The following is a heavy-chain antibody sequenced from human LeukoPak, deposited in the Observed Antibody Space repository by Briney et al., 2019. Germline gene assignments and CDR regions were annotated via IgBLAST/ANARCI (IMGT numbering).Heavy chain of an antibody. Sequence: GGSLRLSCAASGFTFSTYAVNWVRQAPGKGLEWVAVISYDGSNKYYADSVKGRFTISRDNSKNTLYLQMNSLRAEDTAVYYCAKAGDCSSTSCSYYFDYWGQGTLVTVSS. D-gene: IGHD2-2*01. CDR2: ISYDGSNK. CDR1: GFTFSTYA. CDR3: AKAGDCSSTSCSYYFDY. V-gene: IGHV3-30*18. J-gene: IGHJ4*02.